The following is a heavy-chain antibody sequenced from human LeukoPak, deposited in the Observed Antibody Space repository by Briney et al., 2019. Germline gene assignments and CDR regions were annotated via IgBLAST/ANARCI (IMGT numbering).Heavy chain of an antibody. V-gene: IGHV3-15*01. J-gene: IGHJ4*02. CDR1: GFTFRNYG. Sequence: GGSLRLSCAASGFTFRNYGMSWVRQAPGKGLEWVGRIKSKTDGGTTDYAAPVKGRFTISGDESKSTLYLQMNSLKTEDTAVYYCTTADRYFDWLSGGYWGQGTLATVSS. CDR2: IKSKTDGGTT. D-gene: IGHD3-9*01. CDR3: TTADRYFDWLSGGY.